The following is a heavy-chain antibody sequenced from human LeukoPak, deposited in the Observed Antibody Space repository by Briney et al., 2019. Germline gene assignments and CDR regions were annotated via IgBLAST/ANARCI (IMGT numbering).Heavy chain of an antibody. J-gene: IGHJ5*02. CDR2: ISSSSSTI. Sequence: GGSLRLSCAASGFTFSSYSMNWVRQAPGRGLEWVSYISSSSSTIYYADSVKGRFTISRDNAKNSLYLQMNSLRAEDTAVYYCARDRGSSWYSPPYNWFDPWGQGTLVTVSS. CDR3: ARDRGSSWYSPPYNWFDP. CDR1: GFTFSSYS. D-gene: IGHD6-13*01. V-gene: IGHV3-48*04.